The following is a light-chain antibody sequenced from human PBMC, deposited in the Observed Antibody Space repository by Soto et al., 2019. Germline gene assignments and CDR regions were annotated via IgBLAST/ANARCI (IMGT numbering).Light chain of an antibody. CDR3: LQDINYPWT. V-gene: IGKV1-5*01. J-gene: IGKJ1*01. CDR1: QSISSW. Sequence: DIQMTQSPSTLSASVGDRVTITCRASQSISSWLAWYQQKPGKAPKLLIYDASSLGTGVPSRFSGSASGTEFALTISSLQPDDFATYYCLQDINYPWTFGQGTKVDIK. CDR2: DAS.